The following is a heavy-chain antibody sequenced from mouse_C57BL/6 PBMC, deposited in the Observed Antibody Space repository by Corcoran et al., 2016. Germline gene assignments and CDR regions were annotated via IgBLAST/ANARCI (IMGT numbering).Heavy chain of an antibody. V-gene: IGHV1-75*01. D-gene: IGHD1-1*01. CDR3: ARVIYGSCSY. J-gene: IGHJ2*01. CDR2: IYPGSCST. Sequence: VQLQQSGPELVKPGASVKISCKASGYTFTDYSIKGVKHRHGKRLEWIGLIYPGSCSTFYNKKFKGKATLTVDKSSSTAYMVLSRLTSEDSAVYYCARVIYGSCSYWGKGTTLTVSS. CDR1: GYTFTDYS.